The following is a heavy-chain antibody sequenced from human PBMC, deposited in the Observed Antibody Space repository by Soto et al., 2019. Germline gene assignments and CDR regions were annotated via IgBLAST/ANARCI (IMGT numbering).Heavy chain of an antibody. V-gene: IGHV3-30-3*01. Sequence: GGSLRLSCAASGFTFSSYARHWVRQAPGKGLEWVAVISYDGSNKYYADSVKGRFTISRDNSKNTLYQQMNSLRAEDTAVYYCARESTFGGVIAYYYYGMDVWGQGTTVTVSS. CDR2: ISYDGSNK. J-gene: IGHJ6*02. CDR1: GFTFSSYA. CDR3: ARESTFGGVIAYYYYGMDV. D-gene: IGHD3-16*02.